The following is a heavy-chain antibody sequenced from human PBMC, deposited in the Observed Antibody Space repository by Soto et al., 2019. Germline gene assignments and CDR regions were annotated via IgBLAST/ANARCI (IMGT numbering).Heavy chain of an antibody. CDR1: GFSLNTGGLA. CDR3: APSRCGGDCLRSYSPPYYYGMDV. V-gene: IGHV2-5*02. CDR2: MYWDGDK. D-gene: IGHD2-21*02. J-gene: IGHJ6*02. Sequence: QITLKESGPTLVKPTQTLTLTCTFSGFSLNTGGLAVGWIRQPPGKALEWLALMYWDGDKRYSPSQKSRLSITKDTSNNQVVLTMTNMNPVDTDPSYGAPSRCGGDCLRSYSPPYYYGMDVWGQGTTVTVSS.